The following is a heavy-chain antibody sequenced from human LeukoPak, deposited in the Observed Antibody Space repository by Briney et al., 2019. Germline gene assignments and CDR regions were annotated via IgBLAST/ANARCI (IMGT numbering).Heavy chain of an antibody. CDR3: ARAVKTIFGVGYYYYMDV. Sequence: ASVKVSCKASGGTFTSYDINWVRQATGQGLEWMGWMNPNSGNTGYAQKFQGRVTITRNTSISTAYMELSSLRSEDTAVYYCARAVKTIFGVGYYYYMDVWGKGTTVTVSS. V-gene: IGHV1-8*03. CDR1: GGTFTSYD. D-gene: IGHD3-3*01. CDR2: MNPNSGNT. J-gene: IGHJ6*03.